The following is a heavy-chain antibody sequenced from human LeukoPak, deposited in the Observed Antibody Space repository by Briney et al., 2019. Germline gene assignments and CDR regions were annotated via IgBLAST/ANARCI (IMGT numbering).Heavy chain of an antibody. V-gene: IGHV4-59*01. D-gene: IGHD2-15*01. CDR3: ARDHYCSGGSCIDP. CDR1: GGSISGYY. J-gene: IGHJ5*02. Sequence: SETLSLTCTVSGGSISGYYWSWIRQPPGKGLEWIGYIYYSGSTNYNPSLKSRVTISVDTSKNQSSLGMSSVTAADTAVYYCARDHYCSGGSCIDPWGQGTLVTVSS. CDR2: IYYSGST.